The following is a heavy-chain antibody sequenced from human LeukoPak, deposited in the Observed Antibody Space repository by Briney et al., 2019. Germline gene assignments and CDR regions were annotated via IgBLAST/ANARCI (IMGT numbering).Heavy chain of an antibody. Sequence: SQTLSLTCTVSGGSISSGSYYWSWLRQPAGTGLEWIGRIYISGSTNYNPSLKSRVTISVDTSKNQFSLKLSSVTAADTAVYYCAREEAVAGGAFDIWGQGTMVTVSS. CDR1: GGSISSGSYY. CDR2: IYISGST. CDR3: AREEAVAGGAFDI. D-gene: IGHD6-19*01. J-gene: IGHJ3*02. V-gene: IGHV4-61*02.